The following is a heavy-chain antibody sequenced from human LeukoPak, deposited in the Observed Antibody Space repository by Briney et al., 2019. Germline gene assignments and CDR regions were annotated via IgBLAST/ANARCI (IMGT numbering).Heavy chain of an antibody. J-gene: IGHJ2*01. CDR1: GYTFTGYY. CDR3: ARDCYPYCGGDYWYFDL. V-gene: IGHV1-69*04. CDR2: IIPILGIA. Sequence: GASVKVSCKASGYTFTGYYMHWVRQAPGQGLEWMGRIIPILGIANYAQKFQGRVTITADKSTGTAYMELSSLRSEDTAVYYCARDCYPYCGGDYWYFDLWGRGTLVTVSS. D-gene: IGHD2-21*01.